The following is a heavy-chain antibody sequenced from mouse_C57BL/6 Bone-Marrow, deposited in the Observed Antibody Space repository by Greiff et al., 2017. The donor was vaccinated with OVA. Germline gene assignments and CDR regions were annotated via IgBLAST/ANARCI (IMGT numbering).Heavy chain of an antibody. D-gene: IGHD2-12*01. CDR2: INPNNGGT. J-gene: IGHJ1*03. Sequence: VQLQQSGPELVKPGASVKISCKASGYTFTDYYMNWVKQSHGKSLEWIGDINPNNGGTSYNQKFKGKATLTVDKSSSTAYMELRSLTSEDSAVYYCARGDYSPCYFDVWGTGTTVTVSS. CDR3: ARGDYSPCYFDV. CDR1: GYTFTDYY. V-gene: IGHV1-26*01.